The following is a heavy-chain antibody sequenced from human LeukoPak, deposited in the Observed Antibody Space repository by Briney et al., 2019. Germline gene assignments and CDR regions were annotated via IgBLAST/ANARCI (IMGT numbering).Heavy chain of an antibody. J-gene: IGHJ6*02. V-gene: IGHV1-69*04. CDR1: GGTFSSYA. CDR2: IIPILGIA. CDR3: ARENPGSGYYSGMDV. D-gene: IGHD7-27*01. Sequence: SVKVSCKASGGTFSSYAISWVRQAPGQGLEWMGRIIPILGIANYAQKFQGRVTITADKSTSTAYMELSSLRSEDTAVYYCARENPGSGYYSGMDVWGQGTTVTVSS.